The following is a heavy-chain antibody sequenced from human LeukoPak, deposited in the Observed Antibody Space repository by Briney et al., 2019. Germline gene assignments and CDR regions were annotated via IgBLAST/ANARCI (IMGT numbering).Heavy chain of an antibody. Sequence: GGSLRLSCAASGFTFSSYAMSWVRQAPGKGLEWVSAISGSGGSTYYADSVKGRFTISRDNAKNSLYLQMNSLRAEDTAVYYWSRVFGGEGASPTGDYWGQGTLVTVSS. D-gene: IGHD1-26*01. CDR3: SRVFGGEGASPTGDY. CDR2: ISGSGGST. CDR1: GFTFSSYA. V-gene: IGHV3-23*01. J-gene: IGHJ4*02.